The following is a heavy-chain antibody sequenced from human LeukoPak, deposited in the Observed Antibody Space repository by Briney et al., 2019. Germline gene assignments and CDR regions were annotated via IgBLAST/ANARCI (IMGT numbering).Heavy chain of an antibody. J-gene: IGHJ5*02. V-gene: IGHV5-51*01. CDR3: ARRPSGGSTWFDP. CDR2: IYPGDSEI. CDR1: GYSFTTYW. Sequence: GESLKISCKGSGYSFTTYWIAWVRQLPGKGLEWMGIIYPGDSEIRYSPSFQGQVTISVDKSISTAYLQWSSLKTSYTAMYYCARRPSGGSTWFDPWGQGTLVTVSS. D-gene: IGHD2-8*02.